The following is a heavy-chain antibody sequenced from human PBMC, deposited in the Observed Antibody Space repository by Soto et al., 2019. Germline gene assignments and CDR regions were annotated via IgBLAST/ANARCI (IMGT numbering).Heavy chain of an antibody. D-gene: IGHD5-12*01. V-gene: IGHV1-2*02. Sequence: ASVKVSCKASGYTFTGYYIHWVRQAPGQGLESMGWISPNSGGTSYAQKFQGRVTMTRDTSVSTAYMELAYLRSDDTAVYYCAREMATIRYFFDYWGLGTLVTVSS. CDR1: GYTFTGYY. J-gene: IGHJ4*02. CDR2: ISPNSGGT. CDR3: AREMATIRYFFDY.